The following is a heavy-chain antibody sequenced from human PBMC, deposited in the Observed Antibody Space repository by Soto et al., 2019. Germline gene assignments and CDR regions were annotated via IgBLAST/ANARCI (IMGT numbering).Heavy chain of an antibody. Sequence: LRLSCAASVFTLSSYWMYWVRRAPGKGLVWVSRIKTDGSDTAYADSVKGRFTISRDNAKNTMFLQMNSLRVEDTAVYYCVRFSGMDVWGQGTTVTVSS. J-gene: IGHJ6*02. CDR3: VRFSGMDV. CDR1: VFTLSSYW. V-gene: IGHV3-74*01. CDR2: IKTDGSDT.